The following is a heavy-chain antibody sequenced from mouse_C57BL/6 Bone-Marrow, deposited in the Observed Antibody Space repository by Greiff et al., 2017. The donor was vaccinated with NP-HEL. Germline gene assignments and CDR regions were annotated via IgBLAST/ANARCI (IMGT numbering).Heavy chain of an antibody. CDR1: GYAFSSSW. CDR3: AHYYGRKRGYFDV. J-gene: IGHJ1*03. D-gene: IGHD1-2*01. V-gene: IGHV1-82*01. Sequence: QVQLKESGPELVKPGASVKISCKASGYAFSSSWMNWVKQRPGKGLEWIGRIYPGDGDTNYNGKFKGKATLTADKSSSTAYMQLSSLTSEDSAVYFLAHYYGRKRGYFDVWGTGTTVTVSS. CDR2: IYPGDGDT.